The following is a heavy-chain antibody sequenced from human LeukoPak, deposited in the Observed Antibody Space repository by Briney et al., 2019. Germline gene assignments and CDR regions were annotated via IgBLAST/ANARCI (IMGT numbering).Heavy chain of an antibody. CDR2: IYHSGSP. CDR1: GGSISSSNW. D-gene: IGHD6-19*01. J-gene: IGHJ1*01. V-gene: IGHV4-4*02. CDR3: ARVEEGIAVAVPD. Sequence: SGTLSLTCAVSGGSISSSNWWRWVRRPPGKGLEGIGEIYHSGSPNYTPSLNSRVTISVDKSKNPFALKLSSVTAADTAVYYCARVEEGIAVAVPDWGQGTLVTVSS.